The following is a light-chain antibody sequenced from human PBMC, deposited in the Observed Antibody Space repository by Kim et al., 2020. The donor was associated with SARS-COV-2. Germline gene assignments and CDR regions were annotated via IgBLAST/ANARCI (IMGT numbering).Light chain of an antibody. CDR1: QSVSSN. CDR3: QQYNNWPPERS. Sequence: CPGERATLACRASQSVSSNLAWYQQKPGQAPRRLIYGASTRATGIPARFSGSGSGTEFTLTISSLQSEDFAVYYCQQYNNWPPERSFGQGTKLEI. CDR2: GAS. V-gene: IGKV3-15*01. J-gene: IGKJ2*03.